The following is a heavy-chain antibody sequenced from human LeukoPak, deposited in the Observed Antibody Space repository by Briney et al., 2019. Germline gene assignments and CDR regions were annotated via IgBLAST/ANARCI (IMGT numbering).Heavy chain of an antibody. CDR2: IYYSGST. J-gene: IGHJ6*03. CDR3: ATYGRYSSSYYYYYMDV. D-gene: IGHD6-13*01. Sequence: SETLSLTCTVSGGFVSSYYWSWIRQPPGKGLEWIGYIYYSGSTNYNPSLKSRVTISVDTSKNQFSLKLSSVTAADTAVYYCATYGRYSSSYYYYYMDVWGKGTTVTVSS. V-gene: IGHV4-59*02. CDR1: GGFVSSYY.